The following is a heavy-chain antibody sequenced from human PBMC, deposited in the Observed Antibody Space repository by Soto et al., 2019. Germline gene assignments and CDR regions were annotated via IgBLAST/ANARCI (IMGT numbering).Heavy chain of an antibody. V-gene: IGHV1-69*06. D-gene: IGHD1-1*01. CDR3: ASWSAWNPLYYHGMDV. Sequence: QVHLLQSGAEVKKPGSSLKVSCKVSGGAFTNYSLNWVRHSPRQGLEWLGGIIPLHNTSNYSEKFVGRLRVTADISSSTVYMHLSGLTSGDTATYYCASWSAWNPLYYHGMDVWGQGTTVTVSS. J-gene: IGHJ6*02. CDR1: GGAFTNYS. CDR2: IIPLHNTS.